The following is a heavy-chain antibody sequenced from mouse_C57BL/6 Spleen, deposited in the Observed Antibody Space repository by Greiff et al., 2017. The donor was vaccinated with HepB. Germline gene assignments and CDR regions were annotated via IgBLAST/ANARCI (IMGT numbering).Heavy chain of an antibody. D-gene: IGHD2-3*01. CDR1: GYTFTSYW. J-gene: IGHJ3*01. CDR3: AISDGYYGWFAY. CDR2: IHPSDSDT. V-gene: IGHV1-74*01. Sequence: QVHVKQPGAELVKPGASVKVSCKASGYTFTSYWMHWVKQRPGQGLEWIGRIHPSDSDTNYNQKFKGKATLTVDKSSSTAYMQLSSLTSEDSAVYYCAISDGYYGWFAYWGQGTLVTVSA.